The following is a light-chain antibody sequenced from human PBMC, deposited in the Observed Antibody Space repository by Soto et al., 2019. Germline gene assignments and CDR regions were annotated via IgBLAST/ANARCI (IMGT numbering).Light chain of an antibody. CDR3: QQYNNWPRT. CDR2: GAS. Sequence: EIVLTQSPATLSLSPGERATLSCRASQSVSSNLAWYQQTPGQAPRLLIYGASTRATGIPARFSGSGSGTEFTLTISSLQSEDFAVYYCQQYNNWPRTFGQGTKVDIK. CDR1: QSVSSN. J-gene: IGKJ1*01. V-gene: IGKV3D-15*01.